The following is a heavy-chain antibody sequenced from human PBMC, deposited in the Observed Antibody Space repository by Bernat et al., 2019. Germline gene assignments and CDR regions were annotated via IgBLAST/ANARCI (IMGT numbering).Heavy chain of an antibody. V-gene: IGHV4-39*01. CDR2: IYYSGST. D-gene: IGHD6-19*01. Sequence: QLQLQESGPGLVKPSETLSLTCTVSGGSISSSSYYWGWIRQPPGKGLEWIGSIYYSGSTYYNPSLKSRVTISVDTSKNQFSLKLSSVTAADTAVYYCARQREQWLVSPLSFDYWGQGTLVTVSS. CDR1: GGSISSSSYY. CDR3: ARQREQWLVSPLSFDY. J-gene: IGHJ4*02.